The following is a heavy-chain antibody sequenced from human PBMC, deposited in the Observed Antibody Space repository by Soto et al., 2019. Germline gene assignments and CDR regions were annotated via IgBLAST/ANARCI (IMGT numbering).Heavy chain of an antibody. V-gene: IGHV4-31*03. CDR2: IYYSRST. Sequence: QVQLQESGPGLVKPSQTLSLTCTVSGGSISSGGYYWSWIRQHPGKGLEWIGYIYYSRSTYYNPCLKSRVTISVDTSKNQFYLKLSSVTAADTAVYYCARAQQDREGYYDILTGFDYWGQGTLVTVSS. CDR1: GGSISSGGYY. CDR3: ARAQQDREGYYDILTGFDY. D-gene: IGHD3-9*01. J-gene: IGHJ4*02.